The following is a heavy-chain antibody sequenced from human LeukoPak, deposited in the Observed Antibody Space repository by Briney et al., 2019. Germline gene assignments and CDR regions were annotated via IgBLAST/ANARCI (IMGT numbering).Heavy chain of an antibody. V-gene: IGHV1-18*04. CDR3: ARVHSSGWYGSDY. J-gene: IGHJ4*02. CDR2: ISADNGDT. D-gene: IGHD6-19*01. Sequence: ASVKVSCKASGYTFTGYYMHWVRQATGRGLEWMGWISADNGDTNYAQNLQGRVTVTTDTSTSTAYMELRSLRTDDTAVYYCARVHSSGWYGSDYWGQGTLVTVSS. CDR1: GYTFTGYY.